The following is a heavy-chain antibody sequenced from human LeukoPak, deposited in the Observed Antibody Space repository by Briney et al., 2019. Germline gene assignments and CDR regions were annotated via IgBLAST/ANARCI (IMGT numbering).Heavy chain of an antibody. J-gene: IGHJ4*02. CDR2: INPNSGGT. Sequence: ASVKVSCKASGYTLTGYYMHWLRQAPGQGLEWMGWINPNSGGTNYAQKFQGRVTMTRDTSISTAYMELSRLRSDDTAVYYCARGPSSPTVTVDYWGQGTLVTVSS. V-gene: IGHV1-2*02. CDR3: ARGPSSPTVTVDY. CDR1: GYTLTGYY. D-gene: IGHD4-17*01.